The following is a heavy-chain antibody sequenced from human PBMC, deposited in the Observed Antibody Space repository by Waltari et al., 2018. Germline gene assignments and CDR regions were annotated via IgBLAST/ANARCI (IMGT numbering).Heavy chain of an antibody. V-gene: IGHV3-21*01. CDR1: GFTFSSYS. D-gene: IGHD6-13*01. Sequence: EVQLVESGGGLVKPGGSLRLSCAASGFTFSSYSMNWLRQAPGKGLEWVSSISSSSSYIYYADSVKGRFTISRDNAKNSLYLQMNSLRAEDTAVYYCARSRVAAAGRGGAFDYWGQGTLVTVSS. CDR3: ARSRVAAAGRGGAFDY. CDR2: ISSSSSYI. J-gene: IGHJ4*02.